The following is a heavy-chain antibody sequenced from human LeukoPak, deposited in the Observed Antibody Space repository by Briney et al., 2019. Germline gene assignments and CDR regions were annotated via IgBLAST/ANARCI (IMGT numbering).Heavy chain of an antibody. V-gene: IGHV3-23*01. CDR1: GFTFIGYA. CDR2: ISGSGGNT. J-gene: IGHJ4*02. D-gene: IGHD5-18*01. CDR3: AKDRYIYGYLFEY. Sequence: PGGSLRLSCAASGFTFIGYAMSWVRQAPGKGLEWVSGISGSGGNTYYADSVEGRFTISRDNSKNTLYLQMSSLRPEDTAVYYCAKDRYIYGYLFEYWGQGTPVTVSS.